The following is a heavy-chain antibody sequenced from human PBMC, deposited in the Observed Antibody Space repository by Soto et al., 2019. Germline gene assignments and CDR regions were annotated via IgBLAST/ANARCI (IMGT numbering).Heavy chain of an antibody. V-gene: IGHV3-72*01. D-gene: IGHD6-13*01. J-gene: IGHJ6*02. CDR3: TIVLGPGTPAGLDV. CDR1: GFTFSDHY. CDR2: IRRQVNSYTT. Sequence: EVQLVESGGGLVQPGGSLRLSCEASGFTFSDHYMDWVRQAPGKRLVWVGRIRRQVNSYTTEYAATVKGRFTISRDDSEASLYLQMNSLRAGDTAVYYCTIVLGPGTPAGLDVWGQGTGVAVSS.